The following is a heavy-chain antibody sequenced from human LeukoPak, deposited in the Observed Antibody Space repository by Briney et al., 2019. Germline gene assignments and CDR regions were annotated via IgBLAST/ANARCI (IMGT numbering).Heavy chain of an antibody. CDR3: AREGSISGTNWFDP. CDR2: IYHSGST. V-gene: IGHV4-38-2*02. D-gene: IGHD3-10*01. CDR1: DYSITSDYY. J-gene: IGHJ5*02. Sequence: SETLSLTCAVSDYSITSDYYWGWIRQPPGKGLEWIGSIYHSGSTYYNPSLKSRVTISVDTSKNQFSLKLTSVTAADTAVYHCAREGSISGTNWFDPWGQGTLVTVSS.